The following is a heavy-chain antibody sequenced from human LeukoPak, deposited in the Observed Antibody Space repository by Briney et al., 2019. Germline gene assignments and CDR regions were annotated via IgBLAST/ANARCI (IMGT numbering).Heavy chain of an antibody. Sequence: TGGPLRLSCAASGFTFSSYDMHWVRQATGKGLEWVSAIGTAGDTYYPGSVKGRFTISRENAKNSLYLQMNSLRAGDTAVYYCARVDGGSLDYWGQGTLVTVSS. D-gene: IGHD2-15*01. CDR3: ARVDGGSLDY. CDR1: GFTFSSYD. CDR2: IGTAGDT. V-gene: IGHV3-13*01. J-gene: IGHJ4*02.